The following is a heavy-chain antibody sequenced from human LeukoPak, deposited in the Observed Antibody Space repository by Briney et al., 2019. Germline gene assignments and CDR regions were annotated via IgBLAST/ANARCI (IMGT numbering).Heavy chain of an antibody. V-gene: IGHV4-59*01. D-gene: IGHD3-22*01. CDR2: IYYSGST. CDR1: GGSISGYY. J-gene: IGHJ6*03. Sequence: PSETLSLTCTVSGGSISGYYWSWIREPPGKGLEWIGYIYYSGSTNYNPSLKSRVTISVVTSKNQFSLKLSSVTAADTAVYYCARTPLNDSSGYYYYYYYMDVWGKGTTVTVSS. CDR3: ARTPLNDSSGYYYYYYYMDV.